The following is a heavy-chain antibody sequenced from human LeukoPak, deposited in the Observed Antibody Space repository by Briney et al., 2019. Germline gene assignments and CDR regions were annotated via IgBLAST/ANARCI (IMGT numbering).Heavy chain of an antibody. CDR2: IIPIFGTA. CDR3: ARELAAAGTKDN. V-gene: IGHV1-69*06. D-gene: IGHD6-13*01. CDR1: GGTFSSYA. J-gene: IGHJ4*02. Sequence: SVKVSCKASGGTFSSYAISWVRQAPGQGLEWMGGIIPIFGTANYAQKFQGRVTITADKSTSTAYMGLSSLRSEDTAVYYCARELAAAGTKDNWGQGTLVTVSS.